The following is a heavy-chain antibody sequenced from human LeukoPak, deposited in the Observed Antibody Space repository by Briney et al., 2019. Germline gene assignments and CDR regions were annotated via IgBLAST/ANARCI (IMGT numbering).Heavy chain of an antibody. CDR1: GFDFSPYE. J-gene: IGHJ4*02. CDR3: ATLSVAGTGVDF. CDR2: ISSGGINT. D-gene: IGHD6-19*01. V-gene: IGHV3-48*03. Sequence: PGGSVTQSCAGSGFDFSPYEMNWVRQAPGKGLEWVSEISSGGINTYYTNSVKGRFTISRDNAKNSLYLQMNSLRAEDTAVYYCATLSVAGTGVDFWGRARLVSVSS.